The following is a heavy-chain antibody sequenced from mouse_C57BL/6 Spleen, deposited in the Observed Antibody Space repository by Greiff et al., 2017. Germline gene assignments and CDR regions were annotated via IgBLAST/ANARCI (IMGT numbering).Heavy chain of an antibody. D-gene: IGHD1-1*01. CDR2: ILPGSGST. CDR1: GYTFPGYW. Sequence: QVQLQQSGAELMKPGASVKLSCKATGYTFPGYWIEWVKQRPGHGLEWIGEILPGSGSTNYNEKFKGKATLTADTSSNTAYMQLSSLPTEDCAIYSEAWVGYYGSGIDYWGQGTTLTVSS. CDR3: AWVGYYGSGIDY. J-gene: IGHJ2*01. V-gene: IGHV1-9*01.